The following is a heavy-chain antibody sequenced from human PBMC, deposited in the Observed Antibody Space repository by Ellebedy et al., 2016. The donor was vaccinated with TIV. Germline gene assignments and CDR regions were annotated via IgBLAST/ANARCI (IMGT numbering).Heavy chain of an antibody. D-gene: IGHD2-15*01. J-gene: IGHJ4*02. V-gene: IGHV4-39*01. CDR3: ARQDCSGGSCYGIVDY. CDR1: GGSISSSSYY. Sequence: SETLSLXXTVSGGSISSSSYYWGWIRQPPGKGLEWIGSIYYSGSTYYNPSLKSRVTISVDTSKNQFSLKLSSVTAADTAVYYCARQDCSGGSCYGIVDYWGQGTLVTVSS. CDR2: IYYSGST.